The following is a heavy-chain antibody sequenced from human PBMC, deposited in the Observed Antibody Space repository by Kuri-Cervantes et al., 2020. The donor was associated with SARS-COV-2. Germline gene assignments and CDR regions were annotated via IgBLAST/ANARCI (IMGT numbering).Heavy chain of an antibody. Sequence: SVKVSCKASGYTFTSYGISWVRQAPGQGLEWMGGIIPIFGTANYAQKFQGRVTITADKSTSTAYMELGSLRSEDTAVYYCARRVRGEWLSQYYFDYWGQGTLVTVSS. D-gene: IGHD3-3*01. V-gene: IGHV1-69*06. CDR1: GYTFTSYG. J-gene: IGHJ4*02. CDR2: IIPIFGTA. CDR3: ARRVRGEWLSQYYFDY.